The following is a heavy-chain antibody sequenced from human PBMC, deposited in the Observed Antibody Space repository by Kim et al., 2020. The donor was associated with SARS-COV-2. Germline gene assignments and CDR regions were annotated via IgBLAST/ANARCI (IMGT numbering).Heavy chain of an antibody. CDR1: GFTFSSYG. D-gene: IGHD6-13*01. J-gene: IGHJ5*02. CDR3: AKSDTLAAAGDWFDP. CDR2: ISYDGSNK. V-gene: IGHV3-30*18. Sequence: GGSLRLSCAASGFTFSSYGMHWVRQAPGKGLEWVAVISYDGSNKYYADSVKGRFTISRDNSKNTLYLQMNSLRAEDTAVYYCAKSDTLAAAGDWFDPWGQGTLVTVSS.